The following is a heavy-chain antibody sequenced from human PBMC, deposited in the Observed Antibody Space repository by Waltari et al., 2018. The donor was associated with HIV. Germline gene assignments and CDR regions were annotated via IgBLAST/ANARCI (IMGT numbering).Heavy chain of an antibody. CDR1: GFTFSYYG. J-gene: IGHJ4*02. Sequence: QVQLVESGGGVVQPGRSLRLSCAASGFTFSYYGMHWVRQAPGKGWEWVAVIWDDGSKKYYAGAVKGRFTISRDNSKNMVYLQMNSLRAEDTAVYYCARATYYHDSSGFDSWGQGTLVTVSS. CDR2: IWDDGSKK. D-gene: IGHD3-22*01. V-gene: IGHV3-33*01. CDR3: ARATYYHDSSGFDS.